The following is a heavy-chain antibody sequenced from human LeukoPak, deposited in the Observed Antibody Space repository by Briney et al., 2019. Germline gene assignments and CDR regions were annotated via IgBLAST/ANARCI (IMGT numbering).Heavy chain of an antibody. CDR1: GYTFTSYG. CDR2: ISAYNGNT. D-gene: IGHD6-19*01. V-gene: IGHV1-18*01. CDR3: ARDIAIAVAGDSDY. J-gene: IGHJ4*02. Sequence: ASVKVSCKASGYTFTSYGISWVRQAPGQGLEWMGWISAYNGNTNYAQKLQGRVTMTTDTSTSTAYMELRSLRSDDTAVYYCARDIAIAVAGDSDYWGQGTLVTVSS.